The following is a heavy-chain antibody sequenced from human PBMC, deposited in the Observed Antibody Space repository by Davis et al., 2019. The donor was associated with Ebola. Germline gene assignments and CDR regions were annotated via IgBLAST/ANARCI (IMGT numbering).Heavy chain of an antibody. D-gene: IGHD6-6*01. CDR3: ARFEYSSSHWAWFDP. Sequence: ESLKISCSASGFTLSSYAMNWVRQAPGKGLEWIGSIYYSGSTYYNPSLKSRVTISVDTSKNQFSLKLSSVTAADTAVYYCARFEYSSSHWAWFDPWGQGTLVTVSS. CDR1: GFTLSSYA. V-gene: IGHV4-38-2*01. J-gene: IGHJ5*02. CDR2: IYYSGST.